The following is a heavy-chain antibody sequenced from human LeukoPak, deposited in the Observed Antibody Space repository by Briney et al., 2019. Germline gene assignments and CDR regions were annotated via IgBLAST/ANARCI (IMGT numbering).Heavy chain of an antibody. CDR3: ARGGSPDYGDYNWFDP. D-gene: IGHD4-17*01. CDR1: GFTLSTYS. Sequence: GGSLRLSCAASGFTLSTYSMNWVRQAPGKGLEWVSYISSSSSTIYSADSVKSRLTLSRDSDKNSLYLQMNSLRAEDTAVYYCARGGSPDYGDYNWFDPWGQGTLVTVSS. CDR2: ISSSSSTI. J-gene: IGHJ5*02. V-gene: IGHV3-48*01.